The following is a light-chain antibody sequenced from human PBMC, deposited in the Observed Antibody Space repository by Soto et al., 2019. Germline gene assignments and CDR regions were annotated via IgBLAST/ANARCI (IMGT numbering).Light chain of an antibody. V-gene: IGKV3-15*01. CDR3: QQYNNWPPWT. Sequence: EIVMTQSTATLSVSPGERAKLSCRASQSVSSNLAWYQQKPGQAPRLLIYGASTRATGIPARFSGSGSGTEFTLTVSSLQSEDFAVYYCQQYNNWPPWTCGQGTKLEIK. CDR2: GAS. CDR1: QSVSSN. J-gene: IGKJ1*01.